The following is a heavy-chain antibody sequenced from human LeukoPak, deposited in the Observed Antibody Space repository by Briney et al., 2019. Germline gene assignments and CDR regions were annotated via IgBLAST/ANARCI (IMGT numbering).Heavy chain of an antibody. V-gene: IGHV1-18*01. D-gene: IGHD3-10*01. J-gene: IGHJ4*02. CDR1: GYTFTSYG. CDR2: ISAYNGNT. CDR3: ATSHPDYYGSALDY. Sequence: ASVKVSCKASGYTFTSYGISWVRQAPGQGLEWMGWISAYNGNTNYAQKLQGRVTMTEDTSTDTAYMELSSLRSEDTAVYYCATSHPDYYGSALDYWGQGTLVTVSS.